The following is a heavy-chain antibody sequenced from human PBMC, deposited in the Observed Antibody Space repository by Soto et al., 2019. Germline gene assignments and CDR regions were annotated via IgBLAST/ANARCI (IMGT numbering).Heavy chain of an antibody. CDR2: INPSGGST. Sequence: ASVKVSCKASGYTFTSYYMHWVRQAPGQGLEWMGIINPSGGSTSYAQKFQGRVTMTRDTSTSTVYMELSSLRSEDTAVYYCARMGDIVVVPAAYGMDVWGQGNTVTVSS. CDR1: GYTFTSYY. J-gene: IGHJ6*02. D-gene: IGHD2-2*01. CDR3: ARMGDIVVVPAAYGMDV. V-gene: IGHV1-46*01.